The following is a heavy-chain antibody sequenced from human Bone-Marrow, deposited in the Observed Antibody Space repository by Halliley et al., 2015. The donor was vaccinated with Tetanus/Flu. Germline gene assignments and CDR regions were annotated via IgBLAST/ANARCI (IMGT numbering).Heavy chain of an antibody. CDR2: IKTKTDSGTA. D-gene: IGHD3-22*01. CDR1: GFTFSNTL. J-gene: IGHJ4*02. CDR3: STVARYYLGYYFDY. Sequence: CAASGFTFSNTLMNWVRQAPGKGLEWVGRIKTKTDSGTADYAAPVKGRFTISRDDSKNTLYLQLNSLKTEDTAVYYCSTVARYYLGYYFDYWGQGTLVTASS. V-gene: IGHV3-15*01.